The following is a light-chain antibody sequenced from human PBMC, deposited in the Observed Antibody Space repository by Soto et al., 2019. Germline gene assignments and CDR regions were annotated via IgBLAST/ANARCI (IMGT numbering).Light chain of an antibody. J-gene: IGKJ4*01. V-gene: IGKV3-20*01. CDR2: GAS. CDR1: QSVSGSY. CDR3: QQYGSSRGT. Sequence: EIVLTQSPGTLSLSPGERVTLSCRASQSVSGSYLAWYQQKPVQAPRLLIYGASSSATGIPARFSGSWSGTDFTLTISRVEPEDFAVYYCQQYGSSRGTCGGGSEVEIK.